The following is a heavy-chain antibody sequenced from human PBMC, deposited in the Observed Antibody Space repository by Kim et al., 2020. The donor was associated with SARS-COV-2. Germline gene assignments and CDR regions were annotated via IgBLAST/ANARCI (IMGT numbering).Heavy chain of an antibody. Sequence: GGSLRLSCAASGFIVTSYGMSWVRQAPGKGLEWVANIRRDGNTKYYVDSVKGRFTISRDHAKNSLYLQMNSLRVEDAAVYYCGRDLYGANDYWGEGALVTVSS. V-gene: IGHV3-7*01. D-gene: IGHD3-16*01. CDR3: GRDLYGANDY. CDR1: GFIVTSYG. CDR2: IRRDGNTK. J-gene: IGHJ4*01.